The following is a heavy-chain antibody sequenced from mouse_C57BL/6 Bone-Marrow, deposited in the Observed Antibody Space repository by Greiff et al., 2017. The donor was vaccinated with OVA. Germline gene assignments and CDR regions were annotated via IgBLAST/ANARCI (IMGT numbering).Heavy chain of an antibody. CDR1: GYTFTSYW. D-gene: IGHD3-2*02. CDR2: IHPNSGST. J-gene: IGHJ3*01. Sequence: QVQLQQPGAELVKPGASVKLSCKASGYTFTSYWMHWVKQRPGQGLEWIGMIHPNSGSTNYNEMFKSKATLTVDKSSSTAYMQLSSLTSEDSAVYYCARQLRLRTDWGQGTLVTVSA. V-gene: IGHV1-64*01. CDR3: ARQLRLRTD.